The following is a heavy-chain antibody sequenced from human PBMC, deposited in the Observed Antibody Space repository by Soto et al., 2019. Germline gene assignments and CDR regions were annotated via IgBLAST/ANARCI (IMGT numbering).Heavy chain of an antibody. V-gene: IGHV1-24*01. CDR2: INPNSGNT. D-gene: IGHD3-10*01. Sequence: ASVKVSCTVSGYTLTELSSHWVRQAPGKGLEWMGGINPNSGNTSYAQKFQGRVTMTRNTSISTAYMELSSLRSEDTAVYYCATALLWFGELGFGYWGQGTLVTVSS. J-gene: IGHJ4*02. CDR1: GYTLTELS. CDR3: ATALLWFGELGFGY.